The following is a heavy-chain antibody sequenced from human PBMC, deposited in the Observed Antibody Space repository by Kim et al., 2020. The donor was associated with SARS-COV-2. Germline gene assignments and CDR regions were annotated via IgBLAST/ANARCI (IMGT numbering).Heavy chain of an antibody. CDR1: GYTFTSYG. D-gene: IGHD1-26*01. CDR2: ISAYNGNT. V-gene: IGHV1-18*01. CDR3: SRGRGSYVIYYYYGMDV. J-gene: IGHJ6*02. Sequence: ASVKVSCKASGYTFTSYGISWVRQAPGQGLEWMGWISAYNGNTNYAQKLQGRVTMTPDTSTTTAYMELRSLRSDDTAVYYCSRGRGSYVIYYYYGMDVWGQGTTVTVTS.